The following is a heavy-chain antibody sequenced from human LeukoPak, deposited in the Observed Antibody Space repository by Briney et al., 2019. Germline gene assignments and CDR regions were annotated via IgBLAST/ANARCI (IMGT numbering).Heavy chain of an antibody. CDR3: ARIRSGGSSIGVFDS. V-gene: IGHV2-70*11. CDR2: IDWDDDK. J-gene: IGHJ4*02. Sequence: SGPALVKPTQTLTLTCTFSGFSLTTSTMCVSWIRQPPGKALEWLARIDWDDDKYYSTSLKTRLTISKDTSKNQVVLTMTNMDPVDTATYYCARIRSGGSSIGVFDSWGQGTLVTVSS. D-gene: IGHD1-26*01. CDR1: GFSLTTSTMC.